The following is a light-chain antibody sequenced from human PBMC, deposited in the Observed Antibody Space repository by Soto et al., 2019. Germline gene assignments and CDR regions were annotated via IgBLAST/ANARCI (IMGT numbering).Light chain of an antibody. CDR1: SSDVGGYND. Sequence: QSALTQPASVSGSPGQSITISCTGTSSDVGGYNDVSWYQQHPGKAPKLMIYDVSNRPSGVSNRFSGSKSGNTASLTISGLQAEDEADYYCSSYTSSSTLEVFGGGTKLTVL. V-gene: IGLV2-14*01. CDR3: SSYTSSSTLEV. J-gene: IGLJ2*01. CDR2: DVS.